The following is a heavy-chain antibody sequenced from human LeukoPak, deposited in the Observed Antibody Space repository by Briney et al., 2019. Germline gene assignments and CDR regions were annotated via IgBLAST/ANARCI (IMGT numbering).Heavy chain of an antibody. CDR2: ISAYNGNT. J-gene: IGHJ3*02. CDR3: ARVGEDLAFDI. Sequence: ASVKVSCKTSGYTFTTYSIIWVRQAPGQGLEWMGWISAYNGNTNYAQNLQGRVTMTTHTSTSTAFMELRSLRSDDTAVYYCARVGEDLAFDIWGQGTMVTVSS. CDR1: GYTFTTYS. D-gene: IGHD4-17*01. V-gene: IGHV1-18*01.